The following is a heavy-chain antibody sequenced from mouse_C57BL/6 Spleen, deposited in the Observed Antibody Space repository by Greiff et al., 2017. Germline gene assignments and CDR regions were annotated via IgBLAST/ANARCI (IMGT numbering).Heavy chain of an antibody. CDR2: ISYDGSN. J-gene: IGHJ2*01. Sequence: ESGPGLVKPSQSLSLTCSVTGYSITSGYYWNWIRQFPGNKLEWMGYISYDGSNNYNPSLKNRISITRDTSKNQFFLKLNSVTTEDTATYYCASYYYGSSLFDYWGQGTTLTVSS. V-gene: IGHV3-6*01. CDR1: GYSITSGYY. CDR3: ASYYYGSSLFDY. D-gene: IGHD1-1*01.